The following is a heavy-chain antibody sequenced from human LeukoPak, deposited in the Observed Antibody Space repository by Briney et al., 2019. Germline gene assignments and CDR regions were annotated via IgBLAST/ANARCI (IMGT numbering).Heavy chain of an antibody. CDR2: INPNSGGT. CDR1: GYTFTGYY. V-gene: IGHV1-2*02. J-gene: IGHJ5*02. D-gene: IGHD2-15*01. Sequence: ASVKVSCKASGYTFTGYYMHWVRQAPGQGPEWMGWINPNSGGTDYAQKFQGRVTMTRDTSINTAYMELSSLRSDDTAVYYCARGRYCSDGNCYHNWFDPWGQGALVTVSS. CDR3: ARGRYCSDGNCYHNWFDP.